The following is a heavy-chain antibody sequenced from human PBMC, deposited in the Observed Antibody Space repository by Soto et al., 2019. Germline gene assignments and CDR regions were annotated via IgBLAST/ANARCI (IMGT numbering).Heavy chain of an antibody. CDR2: IYYSGST. D-gene: IGHD6-13*01. CDR1: GGSISSGDYY. CDR3: ASPLPPCIAAAGCLSYGMDV. J-gene: IGHJ6*02. Sequence: SETLSLTCTVSGGSISSGDYYWSWIRQPPGKGLEWIGYIYYSGSTYYNPSLKSRVTISVDTSKNQFSLKLSSVTAADTAMYYCASPLPPCIAAAGCLSYGMDVWGQGTTVTVSS. V-gene: IGHV4-30-4*01.